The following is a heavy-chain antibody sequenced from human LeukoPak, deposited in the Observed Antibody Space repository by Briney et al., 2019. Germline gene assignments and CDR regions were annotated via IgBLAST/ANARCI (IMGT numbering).Heavy chain of an antibody. CDR3: ARGSDYYGSGSYYLPTYYYGMDA. V-gene: IGHV4-31*03. Sequence: SQTLSLTCTVSGGSISSGGYYWSWIRQHPGKGLEWIGYIYYSGSTYYNPSLKSRVTISVDTSKNQLSLKLSSVTAADTAVYYCARGSDYYGSGSYYLPTYYYGMDAWGQGTTVTVSS. D-gene: IGHD3-10*01. J-gene: IGHJ6*02. CDR2: IYYSGST. CDR1: GGSISSGGYY.